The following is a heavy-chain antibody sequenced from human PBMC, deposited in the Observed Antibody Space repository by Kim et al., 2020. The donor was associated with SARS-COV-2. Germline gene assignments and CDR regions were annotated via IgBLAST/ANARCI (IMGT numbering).Heavy chain of an antibody. D-gene: IGHD2-2*01. CDR3: ARVKVPPAEEVY. CDR2: ISGSGVGT. CDR1: GFTFSSYA. J-gene: IGHJ4*02. Sequence: GGSLRLSCAASGFTFSSYAMSWVRQAPGKGLEWVSAISGSGVGTYYADSVKGRFTISRDTSKNTLYLQMNSLRAEDTAVYYCARVKVPPAEEVYWGQGTLVTVSS. V-gene: IGHV3-23*01.